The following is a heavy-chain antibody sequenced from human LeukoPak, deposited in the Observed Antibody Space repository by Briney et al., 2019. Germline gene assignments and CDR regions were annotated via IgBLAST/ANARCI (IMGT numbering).Heavy chain of an antibody. Sequence: PGGSLRLSCAASGFTFSSYWMSWVRQAPGKELEWVANIKQDGSEKYYVDSVKGRFTISRDNAKNSLYLQMNSLRAEDTAVYYCARGVTPKDFDYWGQGTLVTVSS. CDR1: GFTFSSYW. CDR2: IKQDGSEK. J-gene: IGHJ4*02. D-gene: IGHD4-23*01. CDR3: ARGVTPKDFDY. V-gene: IGHV3-7*01.